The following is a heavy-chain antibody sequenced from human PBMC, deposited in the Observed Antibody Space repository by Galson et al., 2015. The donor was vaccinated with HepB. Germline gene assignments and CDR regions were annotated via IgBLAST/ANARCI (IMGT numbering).Heavy chain of an antibody. D-gene: IGHD3-22*01. J-gene: IGHJ3*02. CDR3: ARGIVVAPVWGAFDI. CDR2: IYDSGST. CDR1: GGSMSSGGYS. Sequence: TLSLTCAVSGGSMSSGGYSWIWIRQPPGKGLEWIGSIYDSGSTYYNPPFRGRVTISVDRSKNQFSLRLTSMTAADTAVYYCARGIVVAPVWGAFDIWGQGTMVTVSS. V-gene: IGHV4-30-2*01.